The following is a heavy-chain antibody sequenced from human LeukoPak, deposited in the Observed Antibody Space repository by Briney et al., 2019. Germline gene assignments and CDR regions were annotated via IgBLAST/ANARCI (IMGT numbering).Heavy chain of an antibody. D-gene: IGHD2-8*02. Sequence: GASVKVSCKASGGTFSSYAISWVRQAPGQGLEWMGGIIPIFGTANYAQKFQGRVTITADESTSTAHMELSSLRSEDTAVYYCARGPCTGGVCYNAFDIWGQGTMVTVSS. CDR1: GGTFSSYA. J-gene: IGHJ3*02. V-gene: IGHV1-69*13. CDR3: ARGPCTGGVCYNAFDI. CDR2: IIPIFGTA.